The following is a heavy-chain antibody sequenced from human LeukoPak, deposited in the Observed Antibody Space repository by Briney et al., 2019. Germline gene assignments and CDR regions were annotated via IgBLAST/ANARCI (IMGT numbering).Heavy chain of an antibody. Sequence: PSETLSLTCAVYGGSFSGYYWSWIRQPPGKGLEWIGEINHSGSTNYNPSLKSRVTISVDTSKNQFSLKLSSVTAADTAVYYCARVRGYQLPDNQDDYWGQGTLVTVSS. CDR3: ARVRGYQLPDNQDDY. V-gene: IGHV4-34*01. CDR2: INHSGST. D-gene: IGHD2-2*01. J-gene: IGHJ4*02. CDR1: GGSFSGYY.